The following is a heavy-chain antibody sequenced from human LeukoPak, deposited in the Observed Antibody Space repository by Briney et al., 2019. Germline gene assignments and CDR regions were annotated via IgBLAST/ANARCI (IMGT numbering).Heavy chain of an antibody. CDR1: GFTLSRFA. CDR2: MSDDGSEK. J-gene: IGHJ4*02. Sequence: PGGSLRLSCTASGFTLSRFAMHWVRQAPGKGLEWLGHMSDDGSEKHYVGSVRGRFTISRDPSKNTLYLEMTSLRTEDTAVYYCAREADSGYYRTVDYWGQGTMVTVS. CDR3: AREADSGYYRTVDY. D-gene: IGHD2-15*01. V-gene: IGHV3-30-3*01.